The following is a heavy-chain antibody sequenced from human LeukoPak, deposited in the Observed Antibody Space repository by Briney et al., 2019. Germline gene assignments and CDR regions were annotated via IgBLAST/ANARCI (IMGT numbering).Heavy chain of an antibody. D-gene: IGHD2-2*01. V-gene: IGHV6-1*01. J-gene: IGHJ4*02. CDR2: TYYNSQWYT. CDR3: ARGRDVVVVPAADFDY. CDR1: GDSVARNNIA. Sequence: SQTLSLTCVISGDSVARNNIAWNWIRQSPSRGLEWLGRTYYNSQWYTDYAVSVRSLITINPDTSKNQFSLQVNSVTPEDTAVYYCARGRDVVVVPAADFDYWGQGILVTVSS.